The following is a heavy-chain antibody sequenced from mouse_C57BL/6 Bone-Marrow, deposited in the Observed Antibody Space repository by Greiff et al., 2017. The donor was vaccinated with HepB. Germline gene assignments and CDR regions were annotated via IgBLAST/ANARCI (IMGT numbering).Heavy chain of an antibody. CDR3: ARSLNYYGSRYAMDY. V-gene: IGHV1-19*01. Sequence: EVQLQESGPVLVKPGASVKMSCKASGYTFTDYYMNWVKQSHGKSLEWIGVINPYNGGTSYNQKFKGKATLTVDKSSSTAYMELNSLTSEDSAVYYCARSLNYYGSRYAMDYWGQGTSVTVSS. CDR2: INPYNGGT. J-gene: IGHJ4*01. CDR1: GYTFTDYY. D-gene: IGHD1-1*01.